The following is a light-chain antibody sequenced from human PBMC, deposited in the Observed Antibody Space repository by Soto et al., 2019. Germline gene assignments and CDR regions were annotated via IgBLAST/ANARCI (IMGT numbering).Light chain of an antibody. V-gene: IGKV1-9*01. J-gene: IGKJ5*01. CDR1: QGISSY. CDR3: QHLDSYST. Sequence: DIQLTQSPSFLSASVGDRVTITCRASQGISSYLAWYQQKPGKAPKLLIYAASTLQSGVPSRFNGSGSGTEFTLTISRLQPEDFATYYCQHLDSYSTFGQGTRLEIK. CDR2: AAS.